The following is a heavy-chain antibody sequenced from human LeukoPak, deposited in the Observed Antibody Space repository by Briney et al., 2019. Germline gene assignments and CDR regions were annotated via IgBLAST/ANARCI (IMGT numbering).Heavy chain of an antibody. V-gene: IGHV3-7*01. Sequence: SGGSLRLSCAASGFTFSDYYMSWVRQAPGKGLEWVANIKPDASGTHYVDSVKGRFTISRDNAKNSLYLQMSSLRAEDTAIYYCVYSGYDWTYYFDWWGQGTLVTVSS. J-gene: IGHJ4*02. D-gene: IGHD5-12*01. CDR1: GFTFSDYY. CDR2: IKPDASGT. CDR3: VYSGYDWTYYFDW.